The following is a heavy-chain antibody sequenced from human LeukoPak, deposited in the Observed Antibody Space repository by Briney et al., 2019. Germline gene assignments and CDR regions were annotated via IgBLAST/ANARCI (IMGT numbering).Heavy chain of an antibody. CDR3: AKHGIPGPYWYFDL. J-gene: IGHJ2*01. CDR1: GFTFSIYA. D-gene: IGHD1-20*01. Sequence: GGSLRLSCAASGFTFSIYAMTWVRQAPGKGLEWVSAISGSGSSTYFADSVKGRFTISRDNSKNTLYLQMNSLRAEDTAIYYCAKHGIPGPYWYFDLWGRGTLVTVSS. CDR2: ISGSGSST. V-gene: IGHV3-23*01.